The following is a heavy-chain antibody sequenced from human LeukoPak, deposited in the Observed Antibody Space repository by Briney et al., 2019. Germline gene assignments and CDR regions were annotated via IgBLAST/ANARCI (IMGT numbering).Heavy chain of an antibody. D-gene: IGHD3-3*01. CDR3: AKEEAIFGVVIGFDY. CDR1: GFTFSSYA. CDR2: ISGSGGST. V-gene: IGHV3-23*01. Sequence: GGSLRLSCAASGFTFSSYAMSWVRQAPGKGLEWVSAISGSGGSTYYADSVKGRFTISRDNSKNTLYLQMNSLRAEDSAVYYCAKEEAIFGVVIGFDYWGQGTLVTVSS. J-gene: IGHJ4*02.